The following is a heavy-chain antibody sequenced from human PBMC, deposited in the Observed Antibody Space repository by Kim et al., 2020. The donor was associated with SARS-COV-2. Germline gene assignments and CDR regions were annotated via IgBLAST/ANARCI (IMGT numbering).Heavy chain of an antibody. CDR3: ARDGYYGSGSYYYYYYYGMGV. CDR1: GGSISSYY. CDR2: IYTSGST. J-gene: IGHJ6*02. V-gene: IGHV4-4*07. Sequence: SETLSLTCTVSGGSISSYYWSWIRQPAGKGLEWIGRIYTSGSTNYNPSLKSRVTMSVDTSKNQFSLKLSSVTAADTAVYYCARDGYYGSGSYYYYYYYGMGVWGQGTTVTVSS. D-gene: IGHD3-10*01.